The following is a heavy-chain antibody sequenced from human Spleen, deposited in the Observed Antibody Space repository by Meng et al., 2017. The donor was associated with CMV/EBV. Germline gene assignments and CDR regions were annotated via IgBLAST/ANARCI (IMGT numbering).Heavy chain of an antibody. CDR1: GFTFSSYA. CDR2: ISGSGGST. D-gene: IGHD5-12*01. CDR3: AKDRVDIVATGLGGYYYYYYGMDV. J-gene: IGHJ6*02. Sequence: GESLKISCAASGFTFSSYAMSWVRQAPGKGLEWVSAISGSGGSTYYADSVKGRFTISRDNSKNTLYLQMNSLRAEDTAVYYCAKDRVDIVATGLGGYYYYYYGMDVWGQGTTVTVSS. V-gene: IGHV3-23*01.